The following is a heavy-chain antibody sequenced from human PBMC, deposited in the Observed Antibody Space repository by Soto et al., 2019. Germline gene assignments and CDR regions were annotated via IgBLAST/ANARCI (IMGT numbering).Heavy chain of an antibody. CDR2: IVPIDGST. D-gene: IGHD3-3*01. Sequence: QVQLVQSGAEVKKPGSSVKVSCTTSGGTISSFGMNWVRQAPGQGLEWMGGIVPIDGSTKYAEKFQGRVTITAVVSTSTVYMDMSSLRSEDTAVYYCARSFTKSRRGGVAFDYWGQGTLLTVSP. CDR3: ARSFTKSRRGGVAFDY. J-gene: IGHJ4*02. CDR1: GGTISSFG. V-gene: IGHV1-69*01.